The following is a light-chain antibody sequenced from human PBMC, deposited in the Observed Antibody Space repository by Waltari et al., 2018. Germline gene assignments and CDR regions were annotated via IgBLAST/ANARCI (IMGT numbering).Light chain of an antibody. CDR3: SSCTRSYVYV. V-gene: IGLV2-14*01. Sequence: QSALTQPASVSGSPGQSITISCSGTSSDVGGYDYVSWYQQHPGKAPKLLIYEVIYPRQGVSIRFSGAKSGDTATLTISGLRPEEEDDYHCSSCTRSYVYVFGTGTKVTVL. CDR2: EVI. J-gene: IGLJ1*01. CDR1: SSDVGGYDY.